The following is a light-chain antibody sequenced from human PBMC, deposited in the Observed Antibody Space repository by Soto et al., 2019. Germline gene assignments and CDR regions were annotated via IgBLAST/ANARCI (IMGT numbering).Light chain of an antibody. V-gene: IGLV2-23*02. CDR3: CSYAGSSTFGVV. CDR2: EVS. Sequence: QSALTQPASVSGSPGQSITISCTGTSSDVGSYNLVSWYQQHPGKAPKLMIYEVSKRPSGVSNRFSGSKSGNTASLTISGLQAEDEADYYCCSYAGSSTFGVVFGGGTKLTDL. J-gene: IGLJ2*01. CDR1: SSDVGSYNL.